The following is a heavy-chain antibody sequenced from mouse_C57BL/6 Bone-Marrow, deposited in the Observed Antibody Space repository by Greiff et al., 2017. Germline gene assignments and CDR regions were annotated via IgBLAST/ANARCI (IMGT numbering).Heavy chain of an antibody. CDR2: ISYDGSN. Sequence: EVKLQESGPGLVKPSQSLSLTCSVTGYSITSGYYWNWIRQFPGNKLEWMGYISYDGSNNYNPSLKNRISITRDTSKNQFFLKLNSVTTEDTATYYCAREGVTPGYFDYWGQGTTLTVSS. CDR1: GYSITSGYY. V-gene: IGHV3-6*01. D-gene: IGHD2-2*01. J-gene: IGHJ2*01. CDR3: AREGVTPGYFDY.